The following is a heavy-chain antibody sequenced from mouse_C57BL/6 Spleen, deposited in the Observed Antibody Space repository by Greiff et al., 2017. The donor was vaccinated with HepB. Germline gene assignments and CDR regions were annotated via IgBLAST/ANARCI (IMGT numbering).Heavy chain of an antibody. Sequence: EVKVVESGEGLVKPGGSLKLSCAASGFTFSSYAMSCVRQTPEKRLEWVAYISSGGDYIYYADTVKGRFTISRDNARNTLYLQMSSLKSEDTAMYYCTKITTVVATYFDYWGQGTTLTVSS. J-gene: IGHJ2*01. CDR1: GFTFSSYA. V-gene: IGHV5-9-1*02. CDR3: TKITTVVATYFDY. CDR2: ISSGGDYI. D-gene: IGHD1-1*01.